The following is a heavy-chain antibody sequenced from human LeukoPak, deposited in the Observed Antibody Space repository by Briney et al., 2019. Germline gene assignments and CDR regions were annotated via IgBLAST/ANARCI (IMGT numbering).Heavy chain of an antibody. J-gene: IGHJ4*02. Sequence: PSETLSLTCAVYGGSFSGYYWSWIRQPPGKGLEWIGEINHSGSTNYNPSLKSRVTISVDTSKNQFSLKLSSVTAADTAVYYCARLGSQIDYWGQGTLVTVSS. CDR2: INHSGST. CDR3: ARLGSQIDY. V-gene: IGHV4-34*01. D-gene: IGHD1-26*01. CDR1: GGSFSGYY.